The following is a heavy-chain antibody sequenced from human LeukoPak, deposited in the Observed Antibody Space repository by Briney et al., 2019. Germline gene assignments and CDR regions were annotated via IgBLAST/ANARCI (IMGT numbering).Heavy chain of an antibody. CDR2: ISTGSSYI. Sequence: GGSLRLSCAASGFTFSSYSMNWVRQAPGKGLEWVSSISTGSSYIYYADSVKGRFTISRDNAKNSLYLQMNSLRAEDTAVYYCARGAVASFRGYYYYYYMDVWGKGTTVTVSS. CDR3: ARGAVASFRGYYYYYYMDV. J-gene: IGHJ6*03. D-gene: IGHD6-19*01. CDR1: GFTFSSYS. V-gene: IGHV3-21*01.